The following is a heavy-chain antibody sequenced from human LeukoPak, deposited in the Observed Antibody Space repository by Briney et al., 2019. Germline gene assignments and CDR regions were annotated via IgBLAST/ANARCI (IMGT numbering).Heavy chain of an antibody. V-gene: IGHV3-30-3*01. CDR3: ASDYDSSGYYRSPIDY. CDR1: GFTFSSYA. Sequence: GRSLRLSCAASGFTFSSYAMHWVRQAPGKGLEWVAVISYDGSNKYYADSVKGRFTISRDNSKNTLYLQMNSLRAEDTAVYYCASDYDSSGYYRSPIDYWGQGTLVTVSS. D-gene: IGHD3-22*01. CDR2: ISYDGSNK. J-gene: IGHJ4*02.